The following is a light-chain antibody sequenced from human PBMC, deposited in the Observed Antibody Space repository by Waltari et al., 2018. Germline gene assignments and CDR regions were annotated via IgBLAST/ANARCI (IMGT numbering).Light chain of an antibody. V-gene: IGLV8-61*01. CDR1: SGSISITSY. CDR2: KTN. J-gene: IGLJ3*02. Sequence: QTVVTQESSLTVSPVGTVTFTCALCSGSISITSYPSGYPQSPGQTPRTLVYKTNTRSPGVPDRFSGSTLGNKAALTITGAQAEDESDYYCLLYMGSGIWVFGGGTKLTVL. CDR3: LLYMGSGIWV.